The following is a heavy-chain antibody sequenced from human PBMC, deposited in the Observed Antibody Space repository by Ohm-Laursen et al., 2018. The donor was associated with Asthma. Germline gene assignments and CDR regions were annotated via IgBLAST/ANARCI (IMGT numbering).Heavy chain of an antibody. CDR1: GFTFSDYY. CDR3: ARVIPYTRAYFDY. J-gene: IGHJ4*02. D-gene: IGHD1-1*01. Sequence: SLRLSCAASGFTFSDYYMSWIRQAPGKGLEWVSYISSSSSYTNYADSVKGRFTISRDNAKNSLYLQMNSLRAEDTAVYYCARVIPYTRAYFDYWGQGTLVTVSS. V-gene: IGHV3-11*06. CDR2: ISSSSSYT.